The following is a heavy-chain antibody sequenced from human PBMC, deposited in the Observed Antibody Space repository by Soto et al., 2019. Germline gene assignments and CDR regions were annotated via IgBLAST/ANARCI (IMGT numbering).Heavy chain of an antibody. CDR2: IKEDGSEK. V-gene: IGHV3-7*03. Sequence: EVQLVESGGGLVQPGWSLRLSCVVSGFTFSTYWMSWVRQAPGKGLEWVANIKEDGSEKYYLDSVKGRFTIYRDNAKNSLYLQMNSLSTDDTAVYYCARDKLVGPTTLDYWGQGTLVTVSS. D-gene: IGHD1-26*01. CDR1: GFTFSTYW. J-gene: IGHJ4*02. CDR3: ARDKLVGPTTLDY.